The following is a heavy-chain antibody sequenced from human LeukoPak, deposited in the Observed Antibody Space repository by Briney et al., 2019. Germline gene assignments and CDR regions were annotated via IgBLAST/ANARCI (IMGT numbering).Heavy chain of an antibody. CDR3: ATKRVSFFDP. V-gene: IGHV1-2*02. Sequence: ASVTDSFKASGYTFTGYYMHWVRQAPGQGLEWMGWINPNSGGTNYAQKFQGRVTMTRDTSISTAYMELSRLRSDDTAVYYCATKRVSFFDPWGQGTLVTVSS. CDR2: INPNSGGT. J-gene: IGHJ5*02. CDR1: GYTFTGYY.